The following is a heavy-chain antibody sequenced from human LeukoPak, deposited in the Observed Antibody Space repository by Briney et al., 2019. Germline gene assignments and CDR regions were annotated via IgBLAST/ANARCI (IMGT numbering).Heavy chain of an antibody. CDR1: GFTFDDYA. D-gene: IGHD1-26*01. J-gene: IGHJ4*02. CDR2: ISWNSGSI. Sequence: PGGSLRLSCAASGFTFDDYAMHWVRQAPGKGLEWVPGISWNSGSIGYADSVKGRFTISRDNAKNSLYLQMNSLRAEDTALYYCAKDIRARGSGFDYWGQGTLVTVSS. V-gene: IGHV3-9*01. CDR3: AKDIRARGSGFDY.